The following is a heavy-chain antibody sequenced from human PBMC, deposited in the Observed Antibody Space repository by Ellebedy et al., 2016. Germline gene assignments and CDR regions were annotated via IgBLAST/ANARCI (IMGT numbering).Heavy chain of an antibody. CDR2: FDPEDGET. J-gene: IGHJ6*02. V-gene: IGHV1-24*01. CDR3: ASRGVPLGYCSGGSCLETYYYYGMDV. Sequence: ASVKVSCKVSGYTLTELSMHWVRQAPGKGLEWMGGFDPEDGETIYAQKFQGRVTMTEDTSTDTAYMELSSLRSEDTAVYYCASRGVPLGYCSGGSCLETYYYYGMDVWGQGTTVTVSS. D-gene: IGHD2-15*01. CDR1: GYTLTELS.